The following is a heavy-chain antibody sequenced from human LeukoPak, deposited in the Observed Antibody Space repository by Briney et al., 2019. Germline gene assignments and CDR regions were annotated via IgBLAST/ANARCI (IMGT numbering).Heavy chain of an antibody. V-gene: IGHV3-53*01. CDR1: GFTVSNNY. J-gene: IGHJ4*02. Sequence: GGSLRLSCAASGFTVSNNYMIWVRQAPGKGLEWVSLFHTGGETEYADSVKGRFTMSRDTSQNTVSLHMNSLRAEDTAVCYCARGFAPAYNFGVFDYWGQGTLVTVSS. D-gene: IGHD5-24*01. CDR3: ARGFAPAYNFGVFDY. CDR2: FHTGGET.